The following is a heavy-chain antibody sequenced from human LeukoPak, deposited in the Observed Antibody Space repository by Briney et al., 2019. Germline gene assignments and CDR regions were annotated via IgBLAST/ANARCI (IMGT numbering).Heavy chain of an antibody. J-gene: IGHJ4*02. Sequence: GGSLRLSCAASGFTFDDYAMHWVRQAPGKGLEWVSGISWNSGSIGYADSVKGRFTISRDNAKNSLYLQMNSLRAEDTALYYCAKCGSSGYYSDFDYWGQGTLVTVSS. CDR2: ISWNSGSI. CDR3: AKCGSSGYYSDFDY. CDR1: GFTFDDYA. V-gene: IGHV3-9*01. D-gene: IGHD3-22*01.